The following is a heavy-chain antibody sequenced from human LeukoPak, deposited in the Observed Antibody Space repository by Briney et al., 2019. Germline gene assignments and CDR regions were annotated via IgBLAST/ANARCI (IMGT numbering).Heavy chain of an antibody. J-gene: IGHJ5*02. CDR2: ISSSGSTI. D-gene: IGHD3-22*01. V-gene: IGHV3-11*01. CDR1: GFTFSDYY. CDR3: ARLAGAYYYDSSGYPDRAARFDP. Sequence: PGGSLRLSCAASGFTFSDYYMSWIRQAPGKGLEWVSYISSSGSTIYYADSVKGRFTISRDNAKNSLYLQMNSLRAEDTAVYYCARLAGAYYYDSSGYPDRAARFDPWGRGTLVTVSS.